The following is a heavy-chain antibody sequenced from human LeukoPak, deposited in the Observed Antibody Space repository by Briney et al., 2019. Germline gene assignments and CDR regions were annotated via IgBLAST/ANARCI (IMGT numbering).Heavy chain of an antibody. CDR2: ISYDGSNK. V-gene: IGHV3-30*04. CDR1: GFTFSSYA. CDR3: ARVGSKFSSSWYILDY. D-gene: IGHD6-13*01. J-gene: IGHJ4*02. Sequence: GGSLRLSCAASGFTFSSYAMHWVRQAPGKGLEWVAVISYDGSNKYYADSVKGRFTISRDNSKNTLYLQMNSLRAEDTAVYYCARVGSKFSSSWYILDYWGQGTLVPVSS.